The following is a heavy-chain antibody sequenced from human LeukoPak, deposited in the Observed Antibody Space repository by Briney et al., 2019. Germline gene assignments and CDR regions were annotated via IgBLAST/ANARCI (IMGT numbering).Heavy chain of an antibody. D-gene: IGHD5-12*01. CDR3: ATSYDAKTAPYDL. CDR1: GDSISRYC. CDR2: IYTSGSA. J-gene: IGHJ5*02. Sequence: SETLSLTCTVSGDSISRYCWSWVRQPPGKGLEWIGYIYTSGSADYNPSLKSRVTMSVDTSRNQLSMELRFLTAADTAVYYCATSYDAKTAPYDLWGQGTLVTVSS. V-gene: IGHV4-4*09.